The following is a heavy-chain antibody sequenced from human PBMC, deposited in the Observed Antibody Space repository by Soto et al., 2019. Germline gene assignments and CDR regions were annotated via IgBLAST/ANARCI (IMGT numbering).Heavy chain of an antibody. V-gene: IGHV3-21*01. J-gene: IGHJ5*02. Sequence: GGSLRLSCAASGFTFSSYSMNWVRQAPGKGLEWVSSISSSSSYIYYADSVKGRFTISRDNAKNQLYLQMNSLRAEDTAVYYCARAPRTTGTTPRGFNWFDPWGQGTLVTVSS. CDR2: ISSSSSYI. CDR3: ARAPRTTGTTPRGFNWFDP. CDR1: GFTFSSYS. D-gene: IGHD1-1*01.